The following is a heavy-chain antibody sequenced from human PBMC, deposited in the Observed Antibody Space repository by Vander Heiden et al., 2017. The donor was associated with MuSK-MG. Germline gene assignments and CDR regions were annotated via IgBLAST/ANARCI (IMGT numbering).Heavy chain of an antibody. CDR2: IWYDGSNK. J-gene: IGHJ6*03. CDR3: AKDDAHYYYYYMDV. Sequence: QVQLVESGGGVVQPGRSLRLSCAASGFTFSSYGMHWVRQAPGKGLEWVAVIWYDGSNKYYADSVKGRFTISRDNSKNTLYLQMKSLRAEDTAVYYCAKDDAHYYYYYMDVWGKGTTVTVSS. V-gene: IGHV3-33*06. CDR1: GFTFSSYG.